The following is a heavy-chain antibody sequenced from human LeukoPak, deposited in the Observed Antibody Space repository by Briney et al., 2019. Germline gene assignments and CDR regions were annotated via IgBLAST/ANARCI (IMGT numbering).Heavy chain of an antibody. CDR3: ARDSSDYGDLNDAFDI. J-gene: IGHJ3*02. CDR2: IYHSGST. CDR1: GYSISSGFY. D-gene: IGHD4-17*01. V-gene: IGHV4-38-2*02. Sequence: SETLSLTCTVSGYSISSGFYWGWIRQPPGKGLEWIGSIYHSGSTYYNPSLKSRVTISVDTSKNQFSLKLSSVTAADTAVYYCARDSSDYGDLNDAFDIWGQGTMVTVSS.